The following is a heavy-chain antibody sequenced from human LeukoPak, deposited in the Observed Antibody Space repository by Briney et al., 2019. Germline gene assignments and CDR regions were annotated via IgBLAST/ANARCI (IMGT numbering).Heavy chain of an antibody. V-gene: IGHV3-23*01. CDR1: GFTFSSYA. D-gene: IGHD1-26*01. J-gene: IGHJ4*02. Sequence: GGSLRLSCAASGFTFSSYAMSWVRQAPGKGLEWVSAISGSGGSTYYADSVKGRFTISRDNSKNTLFLQMNILRAEDTAIYYCAKVPFRSGSYFPFDYWGQGTLVTVSS. CDR3: AKVPFRSGSYFPFDY. CDR2: ISGSGGST.